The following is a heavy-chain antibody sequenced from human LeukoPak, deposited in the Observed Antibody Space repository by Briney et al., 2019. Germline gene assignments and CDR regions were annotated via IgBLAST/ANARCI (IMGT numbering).Heavy chain of an antibody. CDR2: IRGKAYGGTT. CDR3: TREDTAIDY. J-gene: IGHJ4*02. Sequence: GSLRLSCTASGFTFGDYAMSWVRQAPGKGLEWVGFIRGKAYGGTTEYAASVKGRFTISRDDSKSIAYLQMNSLKTEDTAVYYCTREDTAIDYWGQGTLVTVSS. D-gene: IGHD5-18*01. V-gene: IGHV3-49*04. CDR1: GFTFGDYA.